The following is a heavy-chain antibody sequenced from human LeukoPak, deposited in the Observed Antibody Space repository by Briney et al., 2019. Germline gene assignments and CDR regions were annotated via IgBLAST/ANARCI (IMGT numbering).Heavy chain of an antibody. Sequence: SETLSLTCAVYGGSFSGYYWSWIRQPPGKGLEWIGEINHSGSTNYNPSLKSRVTISVDTSKNQFSLKLSSVTAADTAVYYCARTLYYDFWSGYYTIGHFDYWGQGTLVTVSS. CDR3: ARTLYYDFWSGYYTIGHFDY. J-gene: IGHJ4*02. CDR2: INHSGST. CDR1: GGSFSGYY. D-gene: IGHD3-3*01. V-gene: IGHV4-34*01.